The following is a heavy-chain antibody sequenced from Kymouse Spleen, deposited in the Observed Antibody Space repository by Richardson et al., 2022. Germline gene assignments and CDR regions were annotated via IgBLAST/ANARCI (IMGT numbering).Heavy chain of an antibody. CDR2: IWYDGSNK. D-gene: IGHD3-3*01. Sequence: QVQLVESGGGVVQPGRSLRLSCAASGFTFSSYGMHWVRQAPGKGLEWVAVIWYDGSNKYYADSVKGRFTISRDNSKNTLYLQMNSLRAEDTAVYYCARDDFPGAGYYYGMDVWGQGTTVTVSS. CDR3: ARDDFPGAGYYYGMDV. CDR1: GFTFSSYG. V-gene: IGHV3-33*01. J-gene: IGHJ6*02.